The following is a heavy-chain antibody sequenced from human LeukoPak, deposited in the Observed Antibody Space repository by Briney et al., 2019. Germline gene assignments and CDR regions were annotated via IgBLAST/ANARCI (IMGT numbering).Heavy chain of an antibody. D-gene: IGHD6-19*01. V-gene: IGHV4-30-4*07. CDR1: GVSISRGGYA. Sequence: SETLSLTCAVSGVSISRGGYAWNWIRQPPGKGLEWIAYIYHSGTTYYNPSLKSRATISVDTSKNQFSLKLSSVTAADTAVYYCVRGRYSSGWYRDKNWFDPWGQGTPVTVSS. CDR3: VRGRYSSGWYRDKNWFDP. CDR2: IYHSGTT. J-gene: IGHJ5*02.